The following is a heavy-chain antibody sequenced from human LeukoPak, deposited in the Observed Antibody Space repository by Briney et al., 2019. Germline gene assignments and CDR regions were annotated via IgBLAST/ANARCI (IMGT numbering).Heavy chain of an antibody. CDR1: GFILSGYW. CDR2: IKEDGNEK. Sequence: GGSLRLSCAASGFILSGYWMSWVRRAPGKGLEWVANIKEDGNEKYYVDSVKGRFTISRDNAKNSAYLQINSLRVEDTAVYYCVAISYLAFDIWGQGTMVTVSS. J-gene: IGHJ3*02. V-gene: IGHV3-7*01. CDR3: VAISYLAFDI. D-gene: IGHD3-3*01.